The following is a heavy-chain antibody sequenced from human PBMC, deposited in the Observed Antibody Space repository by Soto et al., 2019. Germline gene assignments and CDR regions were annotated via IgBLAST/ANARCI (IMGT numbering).Heavy chain of an antibody. CDR2: IIPIFGTA. Sequence: GASVKVSCKASGGTFSSYAISWVRQAPGQGLEWMGGIIPIFGTANYAQKFQGRVTITADESTSTAYMELSSLRSEDTAVYYCAANYYGSGSSQDYYYGIDVWGQGTTVTVSS. CDR1: GGTFSSYA. CDR3: AANYYGSGSSQDYYYGIDV. D-gene: IGHD3-10*01. V-gene: IGHV1-69*13. J-gene: IGHJ6*02.